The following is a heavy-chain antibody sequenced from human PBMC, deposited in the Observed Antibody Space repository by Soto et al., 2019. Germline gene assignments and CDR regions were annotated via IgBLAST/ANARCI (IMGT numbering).Heavy chain of an antibody. D-gene: IGHD3-9*01. Sequence: SETLSLTCAVSGGSISSSNWWSWVRQPPGKGLEWIGEIYHSGSTNYNPSLKSRVTISVDKSKNQFSLKLSSVTAADTAVYYCARDRYFGGWIYGMDVWGQGTTVTVSS. J-gene: IGHJ6*02. CDR3: ARDRYFGGWIYGMDV. CDR1: GGSISSSNW. CDR2: IYHSGST. V-gene: IGHV4-4*02.